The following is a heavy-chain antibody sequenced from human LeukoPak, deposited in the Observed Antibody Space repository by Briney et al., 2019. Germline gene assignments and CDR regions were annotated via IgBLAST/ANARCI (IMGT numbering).Heavy chain of an antibody. D-gene: IGHD6-19*01. CDR2: IIPIFDTA. V-gene: IGHV1-69*13. CDR1: GGTFSSYA. J-gene: IGHJ6*02. Sequence: SVKVSCKASGGTFSSYAISWVRQAPGQGLEWMGGIIPIFDTANYAQKFQGRVTITADESTSTAYMELSSLRSEDTAVYYCARPQWLVHIYDYGMDVWGQGTTVTVSS. CDR3: ARPQWLVHIYDYGMDV.